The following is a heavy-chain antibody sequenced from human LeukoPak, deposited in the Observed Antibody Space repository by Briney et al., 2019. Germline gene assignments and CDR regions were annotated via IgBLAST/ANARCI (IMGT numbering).Heavy chain of an antibody. CDR2: INCKSGAT. D-gene: IGHD2-2*01. CDR3: ARLRTTSGYDAFDL. CDR1: GYTVTYYY. J-gene: IGHJ3*01. Sequence: GASVKGLCNTSGYTVTYYYIDCVRQAPGQGLEWMGWINCKSGATNYAQRFQGRVTMTRDTSTRTAYMELSRLGSDDTAVYYCARLRTTSGYDAFDLWGQGTMVTVSS. V-gene: IGHV1-2*02.